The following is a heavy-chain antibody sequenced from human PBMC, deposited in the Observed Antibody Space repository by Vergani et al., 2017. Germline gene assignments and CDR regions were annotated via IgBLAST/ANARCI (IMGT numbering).Heavy chain of an antibody. V-gene: IGHV4-59*12. CDR1: GGSISSYY. D-gene: IGHD1-1*01. J-gene: IGHJ3*02. Sequence: QVQLQESGPGLVKPSETLSLTCTVSGGSISSYYWSWIRQPPGKGLEWIGYIYYSGSTNYNPSLKSRVTISVDTSKNQFSLKLSSVTAADTAVYYCARDLNWSNDAFDIWGQGTMVTVSS. CDR3: ARDLNWSNDAFDI. CDR2: IYYSGST.